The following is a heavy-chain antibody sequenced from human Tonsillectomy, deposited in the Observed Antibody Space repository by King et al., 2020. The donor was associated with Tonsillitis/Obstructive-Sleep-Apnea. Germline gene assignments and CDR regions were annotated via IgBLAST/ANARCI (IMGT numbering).Heavy chain of an antibody. Sequence: VQLVESGGGLVQPGGSLRLSCAASGFTFSSYAMNWVRQAPGKGLEWVSAIIGSGGSTYYADSVKGRFTIPRDNSKKTLYWQMNSLRDEDTATYYCAKGYGGFDYWGQGTLVTVSS. CDR3: AKGYGGFDY. V-gene: IGHV3-23*04. J-gene: IGHJ4*02. D-gene: IGHD4-23*01. CDR2: IIGSGGST. CDR1: GFTFSSYA.